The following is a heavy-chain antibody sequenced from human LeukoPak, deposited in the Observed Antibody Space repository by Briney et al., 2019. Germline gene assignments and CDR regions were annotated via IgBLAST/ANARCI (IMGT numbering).Heavy chain of an antibody. Sequence: QPGGSLRLYCAASGFTFSNYEMHWVRRAPGKGLEWVSYISSGGSTVYYAESVKGRFTVSRDNAKNLLYLQMSSLRAEDTAVYYCARGGSFVEYWGQGTLVSVSS. CDR1: GFTFSNYE. CDR2: ISSGGSTV. J-gene: IGHJ4*02. V-gene: IGHV3-48*03. CDR3: ARGGSFVEY. D-gene: IGHD3-10*01.